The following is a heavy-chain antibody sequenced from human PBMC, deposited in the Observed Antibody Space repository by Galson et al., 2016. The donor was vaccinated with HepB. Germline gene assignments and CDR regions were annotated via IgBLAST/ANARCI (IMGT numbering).Heavy chain of an antibody. D-gene: IGHD3-10*01. Sequence: SLRLSCAASGLTVSNAYMSWVRQAPGKGLEWVGRIKSKTDGGTTDCAAPVKGRFTISRDDSKNTLYLQMNSLKTEDTAVYYCSTDAARGYYGSGTYVHSWGQGNLVTVSS. J-gene: IGHJ4*02. V-gene: IGHV3-15*01. CDR1: GLTVSNAY. CDR3: STDAARGYYGSGTYVHS. CDR2: IKSKTDGGTT.